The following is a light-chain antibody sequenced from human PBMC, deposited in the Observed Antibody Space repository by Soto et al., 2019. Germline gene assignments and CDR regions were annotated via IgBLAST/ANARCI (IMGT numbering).Light chain of an antibody. CDR1: QNIYSN. CDR2: RAS. J-gene: IGKJ1*01. V-gene: IGKV3-15*01. CDR3: LQYHNLWA. Sequence: IVMTQSPATLSVSPGERATLSCRASQNIYSNIAWYQQRPGQAPRLLIYRASTRATGVPARFSGSGSGTEFTLTISSLQSEDFTVYSCLQYHNLWAFGQGTKM.